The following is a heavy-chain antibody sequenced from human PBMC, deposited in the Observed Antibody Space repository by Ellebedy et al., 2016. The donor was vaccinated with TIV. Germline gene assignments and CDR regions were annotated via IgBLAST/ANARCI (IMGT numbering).Heavy chain of an antibody. CDR1: GFTFRSRP. J-gene: IGHJ3*01. CDR3: ARDPAGRTWGAFDL. CDR2: INQDGSEE. Sequence: GESLKISCAASGFTFRSRPMNWVRQAPGKGLEWVANINQDGSEEQYVDSVKGRFTISRDNAKNSLYLQMSSLRAEDTAVYYCARDPAGRTWGAFDLWGQGTMATVSS. V-gene: IGHV3-7*03. D-gene: IGHD1-26*01.